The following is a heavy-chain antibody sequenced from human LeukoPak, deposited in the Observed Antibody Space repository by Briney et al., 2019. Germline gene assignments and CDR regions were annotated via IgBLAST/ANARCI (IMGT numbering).Heavy chain of an antibody. CDR1: GFTCSSYW. CDR2: IKQDGSEK. V-gene: IGHV3-7*03. J-gene: IGHJ4*02. CDR3: ARFSRLRLNY. Sequence: GGSLRLSCASSGFTCSSYWMSWVRQAPGKGLEWVANIKQDGSEKYYVDSVKGRFTISRDNAKNSLYLQMNSLRAEDTAVYYCARFSRLRLNYWGQGTLVTVSS. D-gene: IGHD5-12*01.